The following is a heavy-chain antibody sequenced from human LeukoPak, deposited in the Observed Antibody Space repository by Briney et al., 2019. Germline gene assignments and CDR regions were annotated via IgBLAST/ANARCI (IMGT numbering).Heavy chain of an antibody. D-gene: IGHD6-13*01. J-gene: IGHJ6*02. CDR3: ARGGAAAGSAKPPSYYYYGMDV. CDR2: INPNGGGT. V-gene: IGHV1-2*02. Sequence: ASVKVSCKASGYTFTGYYMHWVRQAPGQGLEWMGWINPNGGGTNYAQKFQGRVTMTRDTSISTAYMELSRLRSDDTAVYYCARGGAAAGSAKPPSYYYYGMDVWGQGTTVTVSS. CDR1: GYTFTGYY.